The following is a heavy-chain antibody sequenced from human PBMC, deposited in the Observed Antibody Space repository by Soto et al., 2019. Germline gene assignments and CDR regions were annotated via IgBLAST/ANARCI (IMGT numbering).Heavy chain of an antibody. V-gene: IGHV4-31*03. CDR3: ARDAPGAAPY. CDR2: INYRGST. Sequence: QVQLQESGPGLVKPSQTLSLTCTVSGGSMSSGDYYWNWIRQHPEKGLEWIGYINYRGSTFYNPSLKSRLTISVDTSKKQFSLKLTSVTAADTAMYYCARDAPGAAPYWGQGTLVTVSS. D-gene: IGHD6-13*01. J-gene: IGHJ4*02. CDR1: GGSMSSGDYY.